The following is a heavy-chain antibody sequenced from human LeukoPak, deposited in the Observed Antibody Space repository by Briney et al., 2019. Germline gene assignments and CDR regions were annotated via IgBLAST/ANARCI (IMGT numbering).Heavy chain of an antibody. CDR2: MYYGGST. CDR3: ARAQGRDGYNEGYYFDY. V-gene: IGHV4-59*01. Sequence: KPSETLSLTCSVSGGSINGYYWSWIRQPPGRGLEWIGFMYYGGSTNYNPSLKSRVIISVDPSKNQFSLRLSSVAAADTAVYYCARAQGRDGYNEGYYFDYWGQGSLVPVSS. CDR1: GGSINGYY. D-gene: IGHD5-24*01. J-gene: IGHJ4*02.